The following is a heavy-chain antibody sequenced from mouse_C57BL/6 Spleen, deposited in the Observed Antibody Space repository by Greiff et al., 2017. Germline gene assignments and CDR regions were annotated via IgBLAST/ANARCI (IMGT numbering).Heavy chain of an antibody. CDR3: ASTGTFYWYFDV. CDR2: IDPEDGET. J-gene: IGHJ1*03. V-gene: IGHV14-2*01. Sequence: VQLQQSGAELVKPGASVKLSCTASGFNIKDYYMHWVKQRTEQGLEWIGRIDPEDGETKYAPKLQGKATITADTSSNTAYLQLSSLTSEDTAVYYCASTGTFYWYFDVWGTGTTVTVSS. CDR1: GFNIKDYY. D-gene: IGHD4-1*01.